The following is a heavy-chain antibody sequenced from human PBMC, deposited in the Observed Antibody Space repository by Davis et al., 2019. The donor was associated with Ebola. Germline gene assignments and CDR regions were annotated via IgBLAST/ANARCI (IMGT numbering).Heavy chain of an antibody. Sequence: GESLKISCAASGFTFSSYAMSWVRQAPGKGLEWVSLISASGGSTYYGDSVKGRFTISRDNSKNTLYLQMNSLRAEDTAVYYCAKDPLGSSSPIWYFDLWGRGTLVTVSS. D-gene: IGHD6-13*01. V-gene: IGHV3-23*01. CDR3: AKDPLGSSSPIWYFDL. CDR2: ISASGGST. J-gene: IGHJ2*01. CDR1: GFTFSSYA.